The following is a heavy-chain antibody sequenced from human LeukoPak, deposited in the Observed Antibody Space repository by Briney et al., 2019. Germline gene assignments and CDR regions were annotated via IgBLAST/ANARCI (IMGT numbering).Heavy chain of an antibody. CDR3: AKTIRKYYFDSSGYQFQQ. D-gene: IGHD3-22*01. Sequence: SETLSLTCSVSGDSIGNYYWAWIRQPPGKRLEWIGNINYSGITDYNPSLKSRGTISIDASENQLSLRLSSVTAADTAVYYCAKTIRKYYFDSSGYQFQQWSQGTLVTVTS. V-gene: IGHV4-59*08. J-gene: IGHJ1*01. CDR2: INYSGIT. CDR1: GDSIGNYY.